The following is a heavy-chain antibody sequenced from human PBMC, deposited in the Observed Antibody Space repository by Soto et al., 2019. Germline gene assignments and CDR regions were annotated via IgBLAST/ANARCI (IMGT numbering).Heavy chain of an antibody. CDR1: GGSISSGGYY. CDR3: ASVRRFYYDSSGYYYGMDV. J-gene: IGHJ6*02. D-gene: IGHD3-22*01. V-gene: IGHV4-31*03. CDR2: IYYSGST. Sequence: SETLSLTCTVSGGSISSGGYYWSWIRQHPGKGLEWIGYIYYSGSTYYNPSLKSRVTISVDTSKNQFSLKLSSVTAADTAVYYCASVRRFYYDSSGYYYGMDVWGQGTTVTVSS.